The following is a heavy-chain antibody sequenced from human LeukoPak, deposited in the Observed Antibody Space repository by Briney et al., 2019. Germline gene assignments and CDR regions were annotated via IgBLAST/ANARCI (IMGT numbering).Heavy chain of an antibody. J-gene: IGHJ4*02. CDR2: INHNGNVN. CDR3: ARKRPNYFDY. CDR1: GFTFSSYW. V-gene: IGHV3-7*01. Sequence: GGSLRLSCAASGFTFSSYWMNWARQAPGKGLEGVASINHNGNVNYYVDSVKGRFTISRDNAKNSLYLQMNSLRAEDTALYYCARKRPNYFDYWGQGTLVTVSS.